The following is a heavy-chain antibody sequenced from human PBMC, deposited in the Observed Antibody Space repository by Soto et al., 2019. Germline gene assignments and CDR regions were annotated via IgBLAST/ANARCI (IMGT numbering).Heavy chain of an antibody. CDR1: GFTFSSYA. CDR3: ARDGYYDVYAFDI. V-gene: IGHV3-30-3*01. J-gene: IGHJ3*02. Sequence: QVQLVESGGGVVQPGRSLRLSCAASGFTFSSYAMHWVRQAPGKGLEWVAVISYDGSNKYYADSVKGRFTISRDNSKNTLYLQMNSLRAEDTAVYYCARDGYYDVYAFDIWGQGTMVTVSS. CDR2: ISYDGSNK. D-gene: IGHD3-22*01.